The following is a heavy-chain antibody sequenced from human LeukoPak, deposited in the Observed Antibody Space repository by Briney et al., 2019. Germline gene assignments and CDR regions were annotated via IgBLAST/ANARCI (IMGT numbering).Heavy chain of an antibody. Sequence: ASVKVSCKASGYTLTDYYMHWVRQAPGQGLEWMGRINPNSGGTNYAQKFQGRVTLTRDTSISTVYMELSRLRSDDTAVYYCARVGYYESSGYYEYWGQGTLVTVSS. CDR3: ARVGYYESSGYYEY. J-gene: IGHJ4*02. CDR2: INPNSGGT. V-gene: IGHV1-2*06. CDR1: GYTLTDYY. D-gene: IGHD3-22*01.